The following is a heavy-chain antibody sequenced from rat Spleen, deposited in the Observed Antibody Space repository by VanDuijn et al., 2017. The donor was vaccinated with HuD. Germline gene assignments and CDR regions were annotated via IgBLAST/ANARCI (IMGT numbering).Heavy chain of an antibody. J-gene: IGHJ4*01. Sequence: EVQLVESGGGLVQPGRSLKLSCTASGFTFSTFPMVWVRQAPKKGLEWVASISYEGSSTYYGDSVKGRFTISRDNAKSTLYLQMDSLRSEDTATYYCARGYVMDAWGQGASVTVSS. V-gene: IGHV5-22*01. CDR2: ISYEGSST. CDR1: GFTFSTFP. CDR3: ARGYVMDA.